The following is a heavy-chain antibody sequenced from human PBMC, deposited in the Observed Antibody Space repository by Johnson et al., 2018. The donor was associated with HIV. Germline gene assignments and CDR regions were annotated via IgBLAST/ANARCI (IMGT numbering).Heavy chain of an antibody. CDR2: ISYDGNNK. J-gene: IGHJ3*02. Sequence: VQLVESGGGVVQPGRSQRLSCAASGFTFSSYPMHWVRQAPGKGLEWVAVISYDGNNKYYADSVRGRFTISRDNSKSIAYLQMKSLKTEDTAVYYCTSGSYPWGAFDIWGQGTMVTVSS. D-gene: IGHD1-26*01. CDR1: GFTFSSYP. CDR3: TSGSYPWGAFDI. V-gene: IGHV3-30*04.